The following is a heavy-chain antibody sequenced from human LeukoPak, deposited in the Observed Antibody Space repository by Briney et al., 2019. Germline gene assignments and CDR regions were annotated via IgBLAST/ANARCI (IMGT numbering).Heavy chain of an antibody. CDR2: INPDSGGT. CDR1: GDTSIDYS. D-gene: IGHD4-17*01. J-gene: IGHJ5*02. CDR3: AKGGGGDYFSWSDP. V-gene: IGHV1-2*02. Sequence: ASVKVSCKASGDTSIDYSIYWVRQAPGQGLEWMGWINPDSGGTNYAQKFQGRVTMTRDTSDNTAYMELSRLTSDDTAVYYCAKGGGGDYFSWSDPWGQGTLVTVSS.